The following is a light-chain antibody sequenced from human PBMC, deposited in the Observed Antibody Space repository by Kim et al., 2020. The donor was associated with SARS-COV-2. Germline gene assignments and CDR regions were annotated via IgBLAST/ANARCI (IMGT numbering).Light chain of an antibody. J-gene: IGKJ1*01. CDR2: GAS. V-gene: IGKV3-15*01. CDR3: QQYHKWPLT. Sequence: VSPGEGATLSCRASLSVISNLAWYHQKPGQAPRLIIYGASSKATGIPARFSGGGSGTEFTLTISSLQSEDFGLYFCQQYHKWPLTFGQGTKVDIK. CDR1: LSVISN.